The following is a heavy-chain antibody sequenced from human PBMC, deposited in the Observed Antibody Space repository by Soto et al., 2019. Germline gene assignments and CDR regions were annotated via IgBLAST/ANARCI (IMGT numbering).Heavy chain of an antibody. CDR1: GFTFSNAW. CDR2: IKSKTDCGTT. V-gene: IGHV3-15*07. D-gene: IGHD3-10*01. Sequence: EVQLVESGGGLVKPGGSLRLSCAASGFTFSNAWMNWVRQAPGKGLERVGRIKSKTDCGTTDYAAPVKGRFTSSRDDSRNTQDLRMNRLKTVATAVYYCDTEGNVLLWLGELSRGWGQGTLVTVSS. J-gene: IGHJ4*02. CDR3: DTEGNVLLWLGELSRG.